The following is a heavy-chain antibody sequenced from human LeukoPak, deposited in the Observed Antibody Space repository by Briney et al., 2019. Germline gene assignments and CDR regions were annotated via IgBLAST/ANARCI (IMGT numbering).Heavy chain of an antibody. CDR3: ARHRFAAAGAWGPFDY. CDR1: GGSISSYY. V-gene: IGHV4-59*08. Sequence: SETLSLTCTVSGGSISSYYWSWIRQPPGKGLEWIGYIYYSGSTNYNPSLKSRVTISVDTSKNQFSLKLSSVTAADTAVYYCARHRFAAAGAWGPFDYWGQGTLVTVSS. J-gene: IGHJ4*02. CDR2: IYYSGST. D-gene: IGHD6-13*01.